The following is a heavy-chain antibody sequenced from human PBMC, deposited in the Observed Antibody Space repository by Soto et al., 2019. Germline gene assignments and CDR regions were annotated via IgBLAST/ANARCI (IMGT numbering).Heavy chain of an antibody. V-gene: IGHV4-59*01. CDR2: IYYSGST. Sequence: SETLSLTCTVSGGSISSYYWSWIRQPPGKGLEWIGYIYYSGSTNYNPSLKSRVTISVDTSKNRFSLKLSSVTAADTAVYYCARATSWPANYYYYYGMDVWGQGTTVTVSS. D-gene: IGHD2-15*01. CDR3: ARATSWPANYYYYYGMDV. CDR1: GGSISSYY. J-gene: IGHJ6*02.